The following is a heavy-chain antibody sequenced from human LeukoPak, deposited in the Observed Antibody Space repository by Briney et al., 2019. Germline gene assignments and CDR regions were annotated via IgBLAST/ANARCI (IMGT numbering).Heavy chain of an antibody. CDR1: GFTFDDYA. Sequence: GRSLRLSCAASGFTFDDYAMHWVRQAPGKGLEWVSGISWNSGSIGYADSVKGRFTISRDNAKNSLYLQMNSLRAEDTALYYCAKVAGYSSGWYGTGDAFDIWGQGTMVTVSS. CDR2: ISWNSGSI. J-gene: IGHJ3*02. V-gene: IGHV3-9*01. CDR3: AKVAGYSSGWYGTGDAFDI. D-gene: IGHD6-19*01.